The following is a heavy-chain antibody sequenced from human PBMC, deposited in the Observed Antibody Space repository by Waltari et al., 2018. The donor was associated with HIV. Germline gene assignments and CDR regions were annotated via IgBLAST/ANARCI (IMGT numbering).Heavy chain of an antibody. CDR3: ARGLFGVGSNWFDP. CDR1: GGPFNIYH. CDR2: IYYTGRT. Sequence: QVQLQESGPGLVKPSEPLSPTCPVSGGPFNIYHWSWIRQPPGKGLEWIGYIYYTGRTNCNPSLKSRVTISVDTSKNQFSLRLRSVTAADTAVYYCARGLFGVGSNWFDPWGQGILVTVSS. D-gene: IGHD3-3*01. V-gene: IGHV4-59*12. J-gene: IGHJ5*02.